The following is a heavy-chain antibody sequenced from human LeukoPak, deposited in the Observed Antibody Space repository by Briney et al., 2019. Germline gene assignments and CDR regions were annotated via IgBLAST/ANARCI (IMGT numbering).Heavy chain of an antibody. V-gene: IGHV3-48*03. CDR2: ISTSGGTM. D-gene: IGHD2-2*01. J-gene: IGHJ4*02. CDR1: GFTFSTYE. CDR3: ARGPSSPDY. Sequence: PGGSQRLSCAASGFTFSTYEMNWVRQAPGKGLEWVSYISTSGGTMYYADSVKGRFTISRDNAKNSLYLQMNSLRAEDTAVYYCARGPSSPDYWGQGTLVTVSS.